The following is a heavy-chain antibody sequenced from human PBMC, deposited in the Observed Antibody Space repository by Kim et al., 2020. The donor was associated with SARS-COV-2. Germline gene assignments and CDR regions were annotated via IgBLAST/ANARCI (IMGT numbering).Heavy chain of an antibody. Sequence: SETLSLTCSVSGGSISNGAYYWSWVRQHPGKGLEWIGCIFYSGSTNYNPSLKSRLTISVDRSKNQFSLNLSSVTAADTAVYYCARDRRDGYTPGNFDYWGQGTLVTVSS. CDR3: ARDRRDGYTPGNFDY. CDR2: IFYSGST. V-gene: IGHV4-31*03. D-gene: IGHD5-12*01. J-gene: IGHJ4*02. CDR1: GGSISNGAYY.